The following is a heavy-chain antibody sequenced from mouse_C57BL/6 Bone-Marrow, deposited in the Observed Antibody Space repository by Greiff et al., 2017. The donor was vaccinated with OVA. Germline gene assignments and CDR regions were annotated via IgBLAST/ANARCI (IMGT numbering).Heavy chain of an antibody. J-gene: IGHJ3*01. V-gene: IGHV3-1*01. D-gene: IGHD2-3*01. CDR1: GYSITSGYD. CDR2: ISYSGST. CDR3: ARGDGYYEEFAY. Sequence: EVQLQQSGPGMVKPSQSLSLTCTVTGYSITSGYDWHWIRHFPGNKLEWMGYISYSGSTNYNPSLKSRISITHDTSKNHFFLKLNSVTTEDTATYYCARGDGYYEEFAYWGQGTLVTVSA.